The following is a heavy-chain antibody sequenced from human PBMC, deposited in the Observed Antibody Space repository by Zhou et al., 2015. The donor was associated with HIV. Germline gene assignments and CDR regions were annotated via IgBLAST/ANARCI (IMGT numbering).Heavy chain of an antibody. CDR2: IIPIFGTA. V-gene: IGHV1-69*12. Sequence: QVQLVQSGAEVKKPGSSVKVSCKASGGTFSSYAISWVRQAPGQGLEWMGGIIPIFGTANYAQKFQGRVTITADESTSTAYMELSSLRSEDTAVYYCARDCSGGSCYCGGDCYPPRNAFDIWGQGTMVTVSS. D-gene: IGHD2-15*01. CDR3: ARDCSGGSCYCGGDCYPPRNAFDI. J-gene: IGHJ3*02. CDR1: GGTFSSYA.